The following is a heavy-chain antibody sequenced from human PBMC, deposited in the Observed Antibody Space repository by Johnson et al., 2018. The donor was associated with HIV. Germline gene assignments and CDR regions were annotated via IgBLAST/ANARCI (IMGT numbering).Heavy chain of an antibody. CDR3: ARDTYYYDTSGYLTRPRAFDV. V-gene: IGHV3-20*04. CDR2: INWNGATP. CDR1: GFSFDEYD. Sequence: VHLVESGGGVARPGGSLRLSCEASGFSFDEYDMSWVRQAPGKGLEWVSGINWNGATPGSADSVKGRFTISRDNAKNFLYLQMNSLRAEDTALYYCARDTYYYDTSGYLTRPRAFDVWGQGTMVTVSS. J-gene: IGHJ3*01. D-gene: IGHD3-22*01.